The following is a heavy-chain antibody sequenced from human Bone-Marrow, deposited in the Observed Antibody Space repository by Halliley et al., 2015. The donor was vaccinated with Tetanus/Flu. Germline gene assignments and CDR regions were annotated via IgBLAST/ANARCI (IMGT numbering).Heavy chain of an antibody. Sequence: TLSLTCTVSGGSISSGGYYWSWIRQHPGKGLEWIGYIYYSGSTYYNPSLKSRVSISVDTSKNQFSLKLSSVTSADTAVYYCARHWGYHNNFDYWGQGTLVTVSS. J-gene: IGHJ4*02. V-gene: IGHV4-31*03. CDR2: IYYSGST. CDR3: ARHWGYHNNFDY. CDR1: GGSISSGGYY. D-gene: IGHD3-16*01.